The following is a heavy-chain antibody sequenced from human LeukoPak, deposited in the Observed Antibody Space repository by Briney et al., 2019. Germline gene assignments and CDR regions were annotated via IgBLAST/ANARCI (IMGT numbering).Heavy chain of an antibody. J-gene: IGHJ6*03. V-gene: IGHV3-21*01. Sequence: GGSLRLSCAASGFTFSSYSMNWVRQAPGKGLEWVSSISSSSSYIYYADSVKGRFTISRDNAKNSLYLQMNSLRAEDTAVYYCARGEYCSSTSCYLGYYYYYYYMDVWGKGTTVTVSS. CDR1: GFTFSSYS. D-gene: IGHD2-2*01. CDR3: ARGEYCSSTSCYLGYYYYYYYMDV. CDR2: ISSSSSYI.